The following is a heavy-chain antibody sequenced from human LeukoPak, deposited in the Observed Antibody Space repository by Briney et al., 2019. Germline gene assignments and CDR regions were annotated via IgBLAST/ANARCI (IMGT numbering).Heavy chain of an antibody. Sequence: PGGSLRLSCAASGFTFSNYWMHWVRQAPGKGLVWVSRINPDGTRTTYADSVKGRFTISRDNAKNTLYLQMDSLRAEDTAVYYCARRNWNVGGGFDVWGQGTTVTVSS. CDR3: ARRNWNVGGGFDV. D-gene: IGHD1-1*01. CDR2: INPDGTRT. V-gene: IGHV3-74*01. CDR1: GFTFSNYW. J-gene: IGHJ6*02.